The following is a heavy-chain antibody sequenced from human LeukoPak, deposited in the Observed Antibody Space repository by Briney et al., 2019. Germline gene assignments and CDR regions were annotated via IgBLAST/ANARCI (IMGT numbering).Heavy chain of an antibody. CDR1: GFTFSSYS. J-gene: IGHJ4*02. D-gene: IGHD2-2*01. CDR3: ARLPRYCSSTSCPPDFDY. CDR2: ISSSSSTI. Sequence: GGSLRLPCAASGFTFSSYSMNWVRQAPGKGLEWVSYISSSSSTIYYADSVKGRFTISRDNAKNSLYLQMNSLRAEDTAVYYCARLPRYCSSTSCPPDFDYWGQGTLVTVSS. V-gene: IGHV3-48*01.